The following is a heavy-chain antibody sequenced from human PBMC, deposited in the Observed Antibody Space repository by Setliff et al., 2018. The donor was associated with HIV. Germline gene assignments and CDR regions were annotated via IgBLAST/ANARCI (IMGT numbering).Heavy chain of an antibody. CDR1: GGTFGSYA. J-gene: IGHJ3*02. CDR2: IIPIFETT. V-gene: IGHV1-69*06. CDR3: ARGQGVHFWVNDAFDI. Sequence: GASVKVSCKASGGTFGSYAISWVRQAPGQGLAWLGGIIPIFETTNYAQKFQGRVTITADKSTSTIYMALSSLRSDDTAVYYCARGQGVHFWVNDAFDIWGHGTMVTVSS. D-gene: IGHD3-10*01.